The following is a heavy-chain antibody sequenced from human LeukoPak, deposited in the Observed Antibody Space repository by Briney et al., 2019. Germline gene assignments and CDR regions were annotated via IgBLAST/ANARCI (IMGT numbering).Heavy chain of an antibody. D-gene: IGHD6-13*01. V-gene: IGHV4-39*07. CDR3: ARRWQLVSLDY. CDR1: GGSISSSSYY. J-gene: IGHJ4*02. CDR2: INHSGST. Sequence: SETLSLTCTVSGGSISSSSYYWGWIRQPPGKGLEWIGEINHSGSTNYNPSLKSRVTISVDTSKNQFSLKLSSVTAADTAVYYCARRWQLVSLDYWGQGTLVTVSS.